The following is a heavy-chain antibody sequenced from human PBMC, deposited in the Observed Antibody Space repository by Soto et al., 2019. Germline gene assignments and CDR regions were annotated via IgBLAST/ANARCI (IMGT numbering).Heavy chain of an antibody. V-gene: IGHV3-23*01. J-gene: IGHJ4*02. Sequence: DVQLLESGGGLVQPVGSLRLSCAASGFSFSSYAMVWVRQAQGKGLEWVAVISARGGSSYFADSVKGRFTLSRDNYKNVLSLEMNSLRAEDTAIYFCAKGSIENSASVDNWGQGTLVVVSS. D-gene: IGHD1-26*01. CDR2: ISARGGSS. CDR1: GFSFSSYA. CDR3: AKGSIENSASVDN.